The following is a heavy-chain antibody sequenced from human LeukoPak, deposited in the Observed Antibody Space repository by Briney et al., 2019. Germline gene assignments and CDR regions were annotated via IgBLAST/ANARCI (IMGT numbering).Heavy chain of an antibody. Sequence: GGSLRLSCAVSGFTFNSYPMHWVRQAPGKGLEWVAVIGPDGTTKIYAESVKGRFTISRDNSKNTLYLQMNSLRAEDTAVYYCAGDEDYYGSGSYFDYWGQGTLVTVSS. J-gene: IGHJ4*02. CDR1: GFTFNSYP. V-gene: IGHV3-30*04. CDR2: IGPDGTTK. CDR3: AGDEDYYGSGSYFDY. D-gene: IGHD3-10*01.